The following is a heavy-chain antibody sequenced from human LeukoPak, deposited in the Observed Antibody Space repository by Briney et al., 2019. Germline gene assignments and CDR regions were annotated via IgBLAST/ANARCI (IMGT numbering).Heavy chain of an antibody. J-gene: IGHJ4*02. D-gene: IGHD3-3*01. V-gene: IGHV4-34*01. CDR2: INHSGST. CDR1: GGSFSGYY. CDR3: ASWQRFLEVHY. Sequence: SETLSLTCAVYGGSFSGYYWSWIRQPPGKGLEWIGEINHSGSTNYNPSLKSRATISVDTSKNQFSLNLNSVTAADTAVYYCASWQRFLEVHYWGQGILVTVSA.